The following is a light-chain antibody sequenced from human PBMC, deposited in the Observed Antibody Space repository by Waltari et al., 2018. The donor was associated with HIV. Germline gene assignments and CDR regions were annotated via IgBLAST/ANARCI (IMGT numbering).Light chain of an antibody. CDR2: RNN. Sequence: QSVLTQPPSASGTPGRRVTISGSGSSSNIGSKLVYWYQQVPGTAPKLLIYRNNQRPSGVPDRFSGSKSGTSASLAISGLRSEDEADYYCAAWDDSLSAFYVFGTGTKVTVL. J-gene: IGLJ1*01. CDR3: AAWDDSLSAFYV. CDR1: SSNIGSKL. V-gene: IGLV1-47*01.